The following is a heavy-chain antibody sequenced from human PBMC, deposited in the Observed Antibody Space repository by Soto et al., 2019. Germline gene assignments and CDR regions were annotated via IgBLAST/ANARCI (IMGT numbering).Heavy chain of an antibody. CDR3: AREFSGYYTRYFEY. V-gene: IGHV3-66*01. J-gene: IGHJ4*02. Sequence: PGGSLRLSCAASGFTVSSNYMSWVRQAPGKGLEWVSVIYSGGSTYYADSVKGRCTISRDNSKNTLYLQMNSLRAEDTAVYYCAREFSGYYTRYFEYRGQGTLVTVPS. CDR1: GFTVSSNY. D-gene: IGHD3-3*01. CDR2: IYSGGST.